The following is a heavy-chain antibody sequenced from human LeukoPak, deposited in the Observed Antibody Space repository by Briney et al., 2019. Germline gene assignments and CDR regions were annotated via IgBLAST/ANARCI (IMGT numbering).Heavy chain of an antibody. J-gene: IGHJ6*04. V-gene: IGHV4-31*03. CDR2: IYYSGST. CDR3: ARESITMVRGVISDGMDV. D-gene: IGHD3-10*01. CDR1: GGPISSGGYY. Sequence: PSETLSLTCTVSGGPISSGGYYWSWIRQHPGKGLEWIGYIYYSGSTYYNPSLKSRVTISVDTSKNQFSLKLSSVTAADTAVYYCARESITMVRGVISDGMDVWGKGTTVTVSS.